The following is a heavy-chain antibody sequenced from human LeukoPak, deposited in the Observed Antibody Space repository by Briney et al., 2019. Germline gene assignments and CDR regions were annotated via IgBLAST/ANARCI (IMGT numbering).Heavy chain of an antibody. J-gene: IGHJ4*02. CDR3: VGDLT. Sequence: GGSLRLSCSASGFSFSTSAMHWVRQAPGKGPQFVSAITTNGRSTYYADSVKGRLTISRDNSKSTLDLQMSSLRAEDTAVYYCVGDLTWGQGTLVTVSS. CDR2: ITTNGRST. V-gene: IGHV3-64D*06. D-gene: IGHD4/OR15-4a*01. CDR1: GFSFSTSA.